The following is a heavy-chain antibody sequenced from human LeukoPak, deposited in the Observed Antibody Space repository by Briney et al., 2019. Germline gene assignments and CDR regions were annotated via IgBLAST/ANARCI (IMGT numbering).Heavy chain of an antibody. CDR1: GFTFSSYG. V-gene: IGHV3-23*01. J-gene: IGHJ5*02. D-gene: IGHD5-12*01. CDR3: AKDLRISSYGSFDP. Sequence: GGSLRLSCAASGFTFSSYGMSWVRQAPGKGLEWVYAISGCGGSTYYADSVKGRFTISRDNSKNTLYLQMNGLRAEDTAVYYWAKDLRISSYGSFDPWGQGTLVTVS. CDR2: ISGCGGST.